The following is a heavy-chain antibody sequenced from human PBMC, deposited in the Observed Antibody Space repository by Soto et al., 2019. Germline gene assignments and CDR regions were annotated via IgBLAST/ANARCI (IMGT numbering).Heavy chain of an antibody. J-gene: IGHJ3*02. CDR3: AKDDSGSYRSINFFDI. D-gene: IGHD1-26*01. V-gene: IGHV3-23*01. CDR2: ISGSGGST. Sequence: GGSLRLSCAASGFTFSNYAMTWVRQAPGKGLEWVSAISGSGGSTYYADSVKGRFTISRDNSKNTLYLQMNSLRAEDTAVYYCAKDDSGSYRSINFFDIWGKGKMVTVSS. CDR1: GFTFSNYA.